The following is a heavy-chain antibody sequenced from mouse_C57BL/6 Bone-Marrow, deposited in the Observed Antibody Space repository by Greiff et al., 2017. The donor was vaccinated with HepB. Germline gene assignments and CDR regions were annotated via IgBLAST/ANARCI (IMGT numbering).Heavy chain of an antibody. CDR3: ARLEVFITTVVGDY. D-gene: IGHD1-1*01. J-gene: IGHJ4*01. V-gene: IGHV5-12*01. Sequence: EVKLQESGGGLVQPGGSLKLSCAASGFTFSDYYMYWVRQTPEKRLEWVAYISNGGGSTYYPDTVKGRFTISRDNAKNTLYLQMSRLKSEDTAMYYCARLEVFITTVVGDYWGQGTSVTVSS. CDR1: GFTFSDYY. CDR2: ISNGGGST.